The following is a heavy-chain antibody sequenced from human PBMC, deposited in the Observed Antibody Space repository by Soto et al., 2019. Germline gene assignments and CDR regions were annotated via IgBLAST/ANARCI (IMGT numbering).Heavy chain of an antibody. CDR1: GFSFSTTGMG. D-gene: IGHD3-10*01. CDR3: VHRHYYRSGILDVDV. J-gene: IGHJ6*02. V-gene: IGHV2-5*02. Sequence: QITLKESGPTLVRPTETLTLTCSFSGFSFSTTGMGVGWVRQPPGAALEWLALLYWADDKRYSPSLKSRLTIPAATSKTQVVLIMTSMDVVDTATYYCVHRHYYRSGILDVDVWGQGITVTVSS. CDR2: LYWADDK.